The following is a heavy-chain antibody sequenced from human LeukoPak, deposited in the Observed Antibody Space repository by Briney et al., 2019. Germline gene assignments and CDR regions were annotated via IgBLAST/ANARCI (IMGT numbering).Heavy chain of an antibody. CDR1: GFTFSSYS. CDR2: ISSSSSYI. J-gene: IGHJ4*02. CDR3: ARGEASWFGELSTDGDY. V-gene: IGHV3-21*01. Sequence: PGGSLRLSCAASGFTFSSYSMNWVRQAPGKGLEWVSSISSSSSYIYYADSVKGRFTISRDNAKNSLYLQMNSLRAEDTAVYYCARGEASWFGELSTDGDYWGQGTLVTVSS. D-gene: IGHD3-10*01.